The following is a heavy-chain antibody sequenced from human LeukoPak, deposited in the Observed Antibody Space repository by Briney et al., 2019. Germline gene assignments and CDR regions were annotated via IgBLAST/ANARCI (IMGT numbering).Heavy chain of an antibody. CDR2: IYYSGST. D-gene: IGHD1-26*01. J-gene: IGHJ4*02. V-gene: IGHV4-59*01. Sequence: PSETLSLTCTVSGGSISSYYWSWIRQPPGKGLEWIGYIYYSGSTNYNPSLKSRVTISVDTSKNQFSLKLSSVTAADTAVYYCASGRGSYYSTLDFWGQGTLVTVSS. CDR1: GGSISSYY. CDR3: ASGRGSYYSTLDF.